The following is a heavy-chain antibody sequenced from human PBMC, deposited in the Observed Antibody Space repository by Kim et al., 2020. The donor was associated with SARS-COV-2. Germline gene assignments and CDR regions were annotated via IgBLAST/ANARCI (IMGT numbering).Heavy chain of an antibody. CDR3: ARAFHLDY. V-gene: IGHV4-34*01. CDR2: INHSGST. CDR1: GGSFSGYY. J-gene: IGHJ4*02. Sequence: SETLSLTCAVYGGSFSGYYWSWIRQPPGKGLEWIGEINHSGSTNYNPSLKSRVTISVDTSKNQFSLKLSSVTAADTAVYYCARAFHLDYWGQGTLVTVSS.